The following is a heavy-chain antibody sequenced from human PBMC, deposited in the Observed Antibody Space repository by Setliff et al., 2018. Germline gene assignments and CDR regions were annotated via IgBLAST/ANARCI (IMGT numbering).Heavy chain of an antibody. CDR1: GGSISPYY. D-gene: IGHD5-12*01. Sequence: SETLSLTCSVSGGSISPYYWIWIRQSPGKGLEWIGYIHSSGRSNYNPSLKSRLTISVDTSNNQFSLRLTSVTAADAAVYYCARQRGNSGFLDFWGQGALVTVSS. CDR2: IHSSGRS. V-gene: IGHV4-59*03. J-gene: IGHJ4*02. CDR3: ARQRGNSGFLDF.